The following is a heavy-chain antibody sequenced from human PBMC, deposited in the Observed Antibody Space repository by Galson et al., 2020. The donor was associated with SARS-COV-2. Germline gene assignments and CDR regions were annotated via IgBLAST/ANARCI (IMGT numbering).Heavy chain of an antibody. CDR3: ATRGDGYNFGYYYMDV. V-gene: IGHV3-11*04. D-gene: IGHD5-12*01. CDR2: ISSSGSTI. CDR1: GFTFSDYY. Sequence: NSGGSLRLSCAASGFTFSDYYMSWIRQAPGKGLEWVSYISSSGSTIYYADSVKGRFTISRDNAKNSLYLQMNSLRAEDTAVYYCATRGDGYNFGYYYMDVWGKGTTVTISS. J-gene: IGHJ6*03.